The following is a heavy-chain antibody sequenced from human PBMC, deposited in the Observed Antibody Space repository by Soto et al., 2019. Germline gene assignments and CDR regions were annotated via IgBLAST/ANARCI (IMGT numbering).Heavy chain of an antibody. Sequence: ASVKVSCKASGYTFTSYDINWVRQATGQGFEWMGWMNPNSGNTGYAQKFQGRVTMTRDTSITTAYMELSSLKTEDTAVYYCTRGRKDYSKQQYYFDYWGQGTLVTVSS. CDR2: MNPNSGNT. V-gene: IGHV1-8*01. D-gene: IGHD4-4*01. CDR3: TRGRKDYSKQQYYFDY. J-gene: IGHJ4*02. CDR1: GYTFTSYD.